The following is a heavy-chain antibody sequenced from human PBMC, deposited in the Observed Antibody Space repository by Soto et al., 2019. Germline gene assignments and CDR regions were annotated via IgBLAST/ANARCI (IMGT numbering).Heavy chain of an antibody. J-gene: IGHJ6*02. CDR3: ARSCVSSSGDYYYVMHL. CDR1: SDSMNSGGYY. CDR2: IYSNRDT. V-gene: IGHV4-31*03. D-gene: IGHD6-6*01. Sequence: SQTLSLTCSVSSDSMNSGGYYWSWIRQHPGKGLEWIGYIYSNRDTYFNPSLKSRVTISVDTSKNQFSLNLTSVTAADTAVYYCARSCVSSSGDYYYVMHLWAQGTTVPV.